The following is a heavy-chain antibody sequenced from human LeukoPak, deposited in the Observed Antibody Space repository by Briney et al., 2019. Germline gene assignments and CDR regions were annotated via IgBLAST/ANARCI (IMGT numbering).Heavy chain of an antibody. CDR1: GFTFSSYA. CDR2: ISDSGGST. Sequence: GGSLRLSCAASGFTFSSYAMSWVRQAPGKGLEWVSAISDSGGSTYYADSVKGRFTISRDNSNNTLYLQMNSLRAEDTALYYCAKLTLLGYCSGGSCYDRRVFDYWGQGTLVTVSS. CDR3: AKLTLLGYCSGGSCYDRRVFDY. D-gene: IGHD2-15*01. V-gene: IGHV3-23*01. J-gene: IGHJ4*02.